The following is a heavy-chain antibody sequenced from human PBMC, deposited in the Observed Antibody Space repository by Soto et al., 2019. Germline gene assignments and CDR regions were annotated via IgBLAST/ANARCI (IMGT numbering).Heavy chain of an antibody. D-gene: IGHD1-20*01. J-gene: IGHJ4*02. V-gene: IGHV4-59*01. CDR2: IYYSGST. CDR3: ARGSPNNWNHYYFDY. Sequence: SETLSLTWTVSGGSISSYYWSWIRQPPGKGLEWIGYIYYSGSTNYNPSLKSRVTISVDTSKNQFSLKLSSVTAADTAVYYCARGSPNNWNHYYFDYWGQGTLVTVSS. CDR1: GGSISSYY.